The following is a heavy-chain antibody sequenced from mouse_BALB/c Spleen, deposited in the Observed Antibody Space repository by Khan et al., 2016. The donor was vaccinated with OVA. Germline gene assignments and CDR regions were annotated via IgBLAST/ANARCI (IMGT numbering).Heavy chain of an antibody. CDR1: GYRFTSYT. CDR2: INPSSGYT. J-gene: IGHJ2*01. Sequence: VKLQESGAALATPGSSVKMSCKASGYRFTSYTMHWAKQRPGQGLEWIGYINPSSGYTKYNQKFKDKATLTADKSSSTAYMQLSSLTSEDSAVYYCARTHERWGQGTTLTVSS. CDR3: ARTHER. V-gene: IGHV1-4*01.